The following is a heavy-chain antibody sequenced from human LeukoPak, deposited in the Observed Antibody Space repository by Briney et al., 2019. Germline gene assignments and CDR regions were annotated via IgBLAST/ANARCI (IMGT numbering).Heavy chain of an antibody. CDR3: ARFSQYYDSPTHYLDY. J-gene: IGHJ4*02. D-gene: IGHD2/OR15-2a*01. CDR2: IYYSGST. CDR1: GGSISSYY. V-gene: IGHV4-59*01. Sequence: SETLSLTCTVSGGSISSYYWSWIRQPPGKGLEWIGYIYYSGSTNYNPSLKSRVAISVDTSKNQFSLKLSSVTAADTAVYYCARFSQYYDSPTHYLDYWGQGILVTVSS.